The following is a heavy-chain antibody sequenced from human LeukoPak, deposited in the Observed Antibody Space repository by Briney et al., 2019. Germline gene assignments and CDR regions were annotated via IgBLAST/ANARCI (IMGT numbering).Heavy chain of an antibody. V-gene: IGHV4-59*01. CDR3: ARDEDSAYGSGSYLS. CDR2: VYYSGST. Sequence: SETLSLACTVSGGSIGGYYWSWIRQPPRKGLEWTGYVYYSGSTNYNPSLKSRVTISVDTSKNQFSLKLSSVTAADTAVYYCARDEDSAYGSGSYLSWGQGTLVTVSS. D-gene: IGHD3-10*01. J-gene: IGHJ5*02. CDR1: GGSIGGYY.